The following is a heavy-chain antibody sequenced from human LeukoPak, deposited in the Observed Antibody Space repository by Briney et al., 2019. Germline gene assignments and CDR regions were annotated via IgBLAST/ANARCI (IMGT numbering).Heavy chain of an antibody. D-gene: IGHD3-10*01. CDR3: AREGLLWFGEAFDI. V-gene: IGHV4-61*02. CDR1: GGSISSGSYY. Sequence: IPSQTLSLTCTVSGGSISSGSYYWSWIRQPAGKGLEWIGRIYTSGSTNYNPSLKSRVTISVDTSKNQFSLQLNSVTPEDTAVYYCAREGLLWFGEAFDIWGQGTMVTVSS. CDR2: IYTSGST. J-gene: IGHJ3*02.